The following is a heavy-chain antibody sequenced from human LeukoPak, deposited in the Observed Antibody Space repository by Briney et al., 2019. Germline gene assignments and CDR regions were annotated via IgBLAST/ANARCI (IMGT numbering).Heavy chain of an antibody. CDR2: IRGSGGTT. CDR1: GFTFSNYA. Sequence: GGSLRLSCAASGFTFSNYAMSWVRQAPGKGLEWVSAIRGSGGTTYYADSVKGRFTISRDNSKNTVYMQMNSLRAEDTAVYYCVEGGLYDFWSGFKYWGQGTLVTVSS. CDR3: VEGGLYDFWSGFKY. V-gene: IGHV3-23*01. D-gene: IGHD3-3*01. J-gene: IGHJ4*02.